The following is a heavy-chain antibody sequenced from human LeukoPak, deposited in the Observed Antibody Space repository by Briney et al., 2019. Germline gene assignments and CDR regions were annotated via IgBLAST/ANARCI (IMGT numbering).Heavy chain of an antibody. CDR1: GFTFSTYA. Sequence: GGSLRLSCAASGFTFSTYAMSWVRQTPGKGLEWVSTITGNGGATYHIDPVKGRFTISRDNAKNSLYLQMNSLRAEDTAVYYCARETRTLGVAATSWFDPWGQGTLVTVSS. V-gene: IGHV3-23*01. J-gene: IGHJ5*02. CDR3: ARETRTLGVAATSWFDP. D-gene: IGHD2-15*01. CDR2: ITGNGGAT.